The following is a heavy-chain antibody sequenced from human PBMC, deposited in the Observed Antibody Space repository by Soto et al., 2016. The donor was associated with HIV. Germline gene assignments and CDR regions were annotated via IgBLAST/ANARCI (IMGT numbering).Heavy chain of an antibody. V-gene: IGHV1-69*01. D-gene: IGHD6-13*01. CDR2: IIPIFGTA. J-gene: IGHJ6*02. CDR1: GGTFSSYA. Sequence: QVQLVQSGAEVKKPGASVKVSCKASGGTFSSYAISWVRQAPGQGLEWMGGIIPIFGTANYAQKFQGRVTITADESTSTAYMELSSLRSEDTAVYYCASRLPRGVRGAAAGPYYYYGMDVWGQGTTVTVSS. CDR3: ASRLPRGVRGAAAGPYYYYGMDV.